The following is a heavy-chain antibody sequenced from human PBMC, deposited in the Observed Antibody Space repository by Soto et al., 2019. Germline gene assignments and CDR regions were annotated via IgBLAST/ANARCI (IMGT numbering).Heavy chain of an antibody. CDR2: IYEGGNT. CDR1: GGSIISGVYS. Sequence: SETRSLTCAVSGGSIISGVYSWIWIRQPPGKGLQWIGHIYEGGNTYYTPSLESRVAISTDKSKNQFSLRLSSVTAADTAVYYCVRRSPEDAFDIWGQGTMVTVSS. CDR3: VRRSPEDAFDI. J-gene: IGHJ3*02. V-gene: IGHV4-30-2*01.